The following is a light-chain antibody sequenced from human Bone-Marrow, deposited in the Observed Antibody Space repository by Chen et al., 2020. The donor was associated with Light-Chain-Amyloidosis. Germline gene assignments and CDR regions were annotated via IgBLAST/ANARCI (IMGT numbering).Light chain of an antibody. CDR2: VNN. J-gene: IGLJ3*02. CDR3: QSYDSSLSGSV. Sequence: QSVLTQPPSVSGAPGPRVTISCTGRSSNIGAGYDVHWYQQLPGTAPKLLIYVNNNRPSGVPDRFSGSKSGTSASLAITGLQAEDEADYYCQSYDSSLSGSVFGGGTKLTVL. V-gene: IGLV1-40*01. CDR1: SSNIGAGYD.